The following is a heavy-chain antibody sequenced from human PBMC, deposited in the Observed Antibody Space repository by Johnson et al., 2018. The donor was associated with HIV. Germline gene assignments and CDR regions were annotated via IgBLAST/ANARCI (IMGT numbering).Heavy chain of an antibody. J-gene: IGHJ3*02. CDR3: AKDREWLVPTPLDAFDI. D-gene: IGHD6-19*01. CDR1: GFRFDDYG. Sequence: VQLVESGGGVVKPGESLRLSCAASGFRFDDYGMTWVRQAPGKGLEWVSGINWNGDSTGYADSVTGRFPISRDNSKNTLYLQMNSLRAEDTAVYYCAKDREWLVPTPLDAFDIWGQGTMVTVSS. CDR2: INWNGDST. V-gene: IGHV3-20*04.